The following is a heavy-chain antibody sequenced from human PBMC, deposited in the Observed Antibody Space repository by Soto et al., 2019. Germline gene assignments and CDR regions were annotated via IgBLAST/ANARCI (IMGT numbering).Heavy chain of an antibody. D-gene: IGHD5-12*01. CDR3: TSQLVATILGISGY. V-gene: IGHV3-73*01. J-gene: IGHJ4*02. CDR2: IRSKANSYAT. CDR1: GFTFSGST. Sequence: PGGSLRLSCAASGFTFSGSTMHWVRQASGKGLEWVGRIRSKANSYATAYAASVKGRFTISRDDSKNTAYLQMNSLKTEDTAVYYCTSQLVATILGISGYWGQGTLVTVSS.